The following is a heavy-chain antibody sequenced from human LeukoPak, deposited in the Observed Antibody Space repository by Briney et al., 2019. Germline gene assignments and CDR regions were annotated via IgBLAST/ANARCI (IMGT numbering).Heavy chain of an antibody. D-gene: IGHD6-19*01. CDR3: ARVVDSSGWTHFDY. CDR1: GGTFSSYA. J-gene: IGHJ4*02. Sequence: EASVKVSCKASGGTFSSYAISWVRQAPGQGLEWMGGIIPIFGIANYAQKFQGRVTITADKSTSTAYMELSSLRSEDTAVYYCARVVDSSGWTHFDYWGQGTLVTVSS. CDR2: IIPIFGIA. V-gene: IGHV1-69*10.